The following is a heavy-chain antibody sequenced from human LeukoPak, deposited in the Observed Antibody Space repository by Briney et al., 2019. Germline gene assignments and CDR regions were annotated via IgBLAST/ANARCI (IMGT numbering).Heavy chain of an antibody. J-gene: IGHJ4*02. CDR1: GYTLPELI. CDR3: ATAFRKFWTGSPNFDY. D-gene: IGHD3/OR15-3a*01. V-gene: IGHV1-24*01. CDR2: FAPDEGEI. Sequence: ASVKVSCKVSGYTLPELIMYWVRQAPGKGLEYMGGFAPDEGEIIYAQKFQGRVTMTEDTSSDTAYMELSSLRSEDTAVYYCATAFRKFWTGSPNFDYWGQGTLVTVSP.